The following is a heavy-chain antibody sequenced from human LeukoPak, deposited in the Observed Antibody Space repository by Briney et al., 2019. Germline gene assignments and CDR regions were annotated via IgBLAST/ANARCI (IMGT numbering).Heavy chain of an antibody. CDR1: GYTFTSYG. Sequence: ASVKVSCKASGYTFTSYGISWVRQAPGQGLEWMGWISTHNGNTNYAQKFQGRVTMTTDTSTSTAYMELRSLRSDDTAVYYCARGASYVILTGYSYFDYWAREPWSPSPQ. V-gene: IGHV1-18*01. CDR2: ISTHNGNT. D-gene: IGHD3-9*01. CDR3: ARGASYVILTGYSYFDY. J-gene: IGHJ4*02.